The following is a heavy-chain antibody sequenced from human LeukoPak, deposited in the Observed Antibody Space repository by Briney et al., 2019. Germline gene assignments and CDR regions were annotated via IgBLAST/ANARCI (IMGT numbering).Heavy chain of an antibody. CDR2: ISAYNGNT. CDR3: ARELDAFDI. J-gene: IGHJ3*02. CDR1: GYTLTELS. V-gene: IGHV1-18*01. Sequence: GASVKVSCKVSGYTLTELSMHWVRQAPGKGLEWMGWISAYNGNTNYAQKLQGRVTMTTDTSTSTAYMELRSLRSDDTAVYYCARELDAFDIWGQGTMVTVSS.